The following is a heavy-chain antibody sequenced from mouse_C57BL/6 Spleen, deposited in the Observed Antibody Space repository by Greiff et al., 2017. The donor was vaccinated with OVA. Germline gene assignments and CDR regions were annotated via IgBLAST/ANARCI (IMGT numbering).Heavy chain of an antibody. J-gene: IGHJ4*01. CDR2: ISDGGSYT. Sequence: EVMLVESGGGLVKPGGSLKLSCAASGFTFSSYAMSWVRQTPEKRLEWVATISDGGSYTYYPDNVQGRFTISRDNAKNNLYLQMSHLKSEDTAMYYCARDGGNYYGRASYYAMDYWGQGTSVTVSS. CDR3: ARDGGNYYGRASYYAMDY. V-gene: IGHV5-4*01. CDR1: GFTFSSYA. D-gene: IGHD1-1*01.